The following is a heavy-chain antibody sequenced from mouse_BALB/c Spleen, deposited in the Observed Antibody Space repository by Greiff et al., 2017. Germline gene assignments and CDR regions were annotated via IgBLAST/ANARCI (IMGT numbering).Heavy chain of an antibody. CDR2: INSNGGST. J-gene: IGHJ1*01. V-gene: IGHV5-6-2*01. CDR1: GFTFSSYY. Sequence: VQLKESGGGLVKLGGSLKLSCAASGFTFSSYYMSWVRQTPEKRLELVAAINSNGGSTYYPDTVKGRFTISRDNAKNTLYLQMSSLKSEDTALYYCARHGEGWYFDVWGAGTTVTVSS. CDR3: ARHGEGWYFDV.